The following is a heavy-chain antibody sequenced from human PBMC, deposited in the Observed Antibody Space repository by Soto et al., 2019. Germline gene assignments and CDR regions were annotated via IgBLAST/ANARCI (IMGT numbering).Heavy chain of an antibody. CDR3: ATRRSSGYWNAFDI. CDR2: IYSGGDT. J-gene: IGHJ3*02. Sequence: GGSLRLSCTASGFTVSTNYMNWVRQAPGKGLEWVSVIYSGGDTYYADSVKGRFTISRDNSKNTLYPQMNSLRAEDTAMYYCATRRSSGYWNAFDIWGQGTMVTVSS. CDR1: GFTVSTNY. D-gene: IGHD3-22*01. V-gene: IGHV3-53*01.